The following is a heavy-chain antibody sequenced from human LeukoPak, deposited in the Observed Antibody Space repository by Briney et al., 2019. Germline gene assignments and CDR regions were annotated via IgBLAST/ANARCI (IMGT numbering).Heavy chain of an antibody. CDR1: GGSLSGYY. CDR2: INHSGST. Sequence: ASETLSLTCAVYGGSLSGYYWSWIRRLPGKGLEWIGEINHSGSTNYNPSLKSRVTITVDTSKNQFSLKLSSVIAADTAVYYCARGYYAHHWYSDRWGRGTLVTVSS. J-gene: IGHJ2*01. V-gene: IGHV4-34*01. CDR3: ARGYYAHHWYSDR. D-gene: IGHD3-3*01.